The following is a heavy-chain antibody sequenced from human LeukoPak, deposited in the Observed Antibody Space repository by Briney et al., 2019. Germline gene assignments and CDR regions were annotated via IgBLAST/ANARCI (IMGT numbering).Heavy chain of an antibody. CDR1: GFTVSSNY. V-gene: IGHV3-53*01. D-gene: IGHD4-23*01. J-gene: IGHJ4*02. CDR2: IYSGGST. CDR3: ARGALYGGYYFDY. Sequence: GGSLRLSCAASGFTVSSNYMSWVRQAPGKGLEWVSVIYSGGSTYYADSVKGRFTISRDNSKNTLYLQMNSLRAEDTAVYYCARGALYGGYYFDYWGQGTLVTVSS.